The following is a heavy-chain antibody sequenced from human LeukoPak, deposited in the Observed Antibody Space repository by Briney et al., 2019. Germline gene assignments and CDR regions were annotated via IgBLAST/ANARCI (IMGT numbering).Heavy chain of an antibody. D-gene: IGHD3-22*01. V-gene: IGHV4-59*01. CDR2: IYYSGST. CDR3: ARLALYAPCYYDSSGYLYFDY. CDR1: GGSISSYY. J-gene: IGHJ4*02. Sequence: SETLSLTCTVSGGSISSYYWSWIRQPPGKGLEWIGYIYYSGSTNYNPSLKSRVTISVDTSKNQFSLKLSSVTAADTAVYYCARLALYAPCYYDSSGYLYFDYWGQGTLVTVSS.